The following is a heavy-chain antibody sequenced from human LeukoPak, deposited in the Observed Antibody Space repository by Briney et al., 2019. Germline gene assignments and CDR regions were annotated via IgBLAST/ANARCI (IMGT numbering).Heavy chain of an antibody. V-gene: IGHV1-46*01. CDR1: GYTFTGSY. Sequence: ASVKVSCKASGYTFTGSYMHWVRQAPGQGLEWMGIINPSGGSTSYAQKFQGRVTMTRDTSTSTVYMELSSLRSEDTAVYYCARDQRITIFGVVTTFDYWGQETLVTVSS. CDR3: ARDQRITIFGVVTTFDY. J-gene: IGHJ4*02. D-gene: IGHD3-3*01. CDR2: INPSGGST.